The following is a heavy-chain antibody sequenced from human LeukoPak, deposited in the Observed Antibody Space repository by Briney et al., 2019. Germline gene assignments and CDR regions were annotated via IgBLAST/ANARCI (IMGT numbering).Heavy chain of an antibody. Sequence: PGGSLRLSCAASGFTFSSYAMSWVRQAPGKGLEWVSGLSASGGLTYYADSVKGRFTISRDNAKNSLYLQMNSLRAEDTAVYYCARSGVRGARYYFDYWGQGTLVTVSS. CDR3: ARSGVRGARYYFDY. CDR2: LSASGGLT. D-gene: IGHD3-10*01. J-gene: IGHJ4*02. CDR1: GFTFSSYA. V-gene: IGHV3-23*01.